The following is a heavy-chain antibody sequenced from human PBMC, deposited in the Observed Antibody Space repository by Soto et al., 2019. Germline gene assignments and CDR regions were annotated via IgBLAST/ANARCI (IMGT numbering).Heavy chain of an antibody. CDR3: ARSIFP. CDR1: GGSVSSDTNP. J-gene: IGHJ5*02. V-gene: IGHV4-61*01. Sequence: SETLSLTCTVSGGSVSSDTNPWSWIRQPPGTGLEWLGYIYSSGSTNYNPSLKSRVTISADTSKNQFSLKLNSVTAADTAVYYCARSIFPWGQGTLVTVSS. D-gene: IGHD6-6*01. CDR2: IYSSGST.